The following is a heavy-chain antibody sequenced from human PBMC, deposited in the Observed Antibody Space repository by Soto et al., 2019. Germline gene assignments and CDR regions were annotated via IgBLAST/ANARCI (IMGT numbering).Heavy chain of an antibody. J-gene: IGHJ6*02. D-gene: IGHD3-22*01. Sequence: GGSLRLSCAASGFTVSSNYMSWVRQAPGKGLEWVSVIYSGGSTYYADSVKGRFTISRDNSKNTLYLQMNSLRAEDTAVYYCARVSSGYLYGMDVWGQGTTVTVSS. CDR3: ARVSSGYLYGMDV. CDR2: IYSGGST. CDR1: GFTVSSNY. V-gene: IGHV3-53*01.